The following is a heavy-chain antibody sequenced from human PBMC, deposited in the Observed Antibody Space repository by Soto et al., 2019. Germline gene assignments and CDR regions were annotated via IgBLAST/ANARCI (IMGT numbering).Heavy chain of an antibody. V-gene: IGHV3-23*01. Sequence: EVQLLESGGGLVRPGGSLRLSCTVSGFMFSSYAMTWVRQPPGKGLEWVSTISGSGGSTYYSDSVRGRFTTSRDNAENTLFLQMSGLRAEDTAVYYCARAQYLPDDAFDAWGRGTVVTVSS. CDR2: ISGSGGST. CDR1: GFMFSSYA. J-gene: IGHJ3*01. D-gene: IGHD2-2*01. CDR3: ARAQYLPDDAFDA.